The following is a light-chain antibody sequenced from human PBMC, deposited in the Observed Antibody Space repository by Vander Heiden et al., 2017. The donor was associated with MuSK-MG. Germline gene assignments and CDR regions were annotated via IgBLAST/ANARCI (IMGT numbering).Light chain of an antibody. V-gene: IGLV3-21*02. J-gene: IGLJ2*01. CDR1: NIGSKS. Sequence: SYVLTQPPSVSVAPGQTARITCGGNNIGSKSVHCYQQKPGQAPVLVVYDDSDRPPGIPERFSGSNSGNTATLTISRVEAGDEADYYCQVWDSSSDHRVVFGGGTKLTVL. CDR3: QVWDSSSDHRVV. CDR2: DDS.